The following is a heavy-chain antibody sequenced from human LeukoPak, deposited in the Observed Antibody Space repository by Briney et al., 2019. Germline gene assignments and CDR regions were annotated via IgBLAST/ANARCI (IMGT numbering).Heavy chain of an antibody. CDR2: IYYSGST. V-gene: IGHV4-59*12. Sequence: SETLSLTCTVSGGSISSYYWSWIRQPPGKGLEWIGYIYYSGSTNYNPSLKSRVTISVDTSKNQFSLKLSSVTAADTAVYYCARGPPGYCSGGSCYSYYYYYYGMDVWGQGTTVTVSS. J-gene: IGHJ6*02. CDR3: ARGPPGYCSGGSCYSYYYYYYGMDV. CDR1: GGSISSYY. D-gene: IGHD2-15*01.